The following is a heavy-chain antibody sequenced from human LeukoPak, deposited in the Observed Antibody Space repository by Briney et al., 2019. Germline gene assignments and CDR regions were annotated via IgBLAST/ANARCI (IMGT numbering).Heavy chain of an antibody. CDR3: ASGVVLDY. J-gene: IGHJ4*02. Sequence: GGSLRLSCAASGFTFSSYWMSWVRQAPGKGLEWVSYISSSSSYTNYADSVKGRFTISRDNAKNSLYLQMNSLRAEDTAVYYCASGVVLDYWGQGTLVTVSS. CDR2: ISSSSSYT. V-gene: IGHV3-11*03. CDR1: GFTFSSYW. D-gene: IGHD2-15*01.